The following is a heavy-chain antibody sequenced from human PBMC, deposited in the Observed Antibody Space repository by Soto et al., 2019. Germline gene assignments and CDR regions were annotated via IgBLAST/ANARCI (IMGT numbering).Heavy chain of an antibody. J-gene: IGHJ6*03. Sequence: GGSLRLSCAASGFTVSSNYMSRVRQAPGEGPEWVSVIYSGGSTYYADSVNGRFTISRHNSKNTLYLQMNSLRAEDTAVYYCARERSITGTTSSYYMDVWGKGTTVTVSS. D-gene: IGHD1-7*01. CDR2: IYSGGST. CDR3: ARERSITGTTSSYYMDV. CDR1: GFTVSSNY. V-gene: IGHV3-53*04.